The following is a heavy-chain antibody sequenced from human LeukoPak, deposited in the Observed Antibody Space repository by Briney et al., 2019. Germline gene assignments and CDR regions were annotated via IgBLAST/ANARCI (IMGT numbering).Heavy chain of an antibody. CDR3: ARDFGSGSYPY. D-gene: IGHD3-10*01. J-gene: IGHJ4*02. V-gene: IGHV3-21*01. Sequence: GGSLRLSCAASGFTFSSYSMNWVRQAPGKGLEWVSSISSSSSYIYYADSVKGRFTISRDDAKNSLYLQMNSLRAEDTAVYYCARDFGSGSYPYWGQGTLVTVSS. CDR1: GFTFSSYS. CDR2: ISSSSSYI.